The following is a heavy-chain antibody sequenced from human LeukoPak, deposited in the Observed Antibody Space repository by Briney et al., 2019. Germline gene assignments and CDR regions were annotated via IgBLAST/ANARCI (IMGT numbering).Heavy chain of an antibody. V-gene: IGHV4-39*01. D-gene: IGHD2-15*01. Sequence: PSETLSLTCAVSGGSLTSSSYHWGWIRQPPGKGLEWIGSMYYTGTTYYKPSLKSRVTISGDTSRKQFSLKLISVTAADTAVYYCARGYCSGGSCYYFDYWGQGTLVSVSS. CDR2: MYYTGTT. CDR3: ARGYCSGGSCYYFDY. CDR1: GGSLTSSSYH. J-gene: IGHJ4*02.